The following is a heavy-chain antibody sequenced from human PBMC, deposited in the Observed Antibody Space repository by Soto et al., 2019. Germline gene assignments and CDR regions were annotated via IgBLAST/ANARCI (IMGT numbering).Heavy chain of an antibody. CDR2: IIPILGIA. J-gene: IGHJ5*02. D-gene: IGHD6-19*01. CDR3: ATLYSSGWYGLRWFDH. CDR1: GGTFSSYT. V-gene: IGHV1-69*02. Sequence: QVPLVQSGAEVKKPGSSVKVSCKASGGTFSSYTISWVRQAPGQGLEWMGRIIPILGIANYAQKFQGRVTITADKSTSTAYMELSSLTSEDTAVYYCATLYSSGWYGLRWFDHWGQGTLVTVSS.